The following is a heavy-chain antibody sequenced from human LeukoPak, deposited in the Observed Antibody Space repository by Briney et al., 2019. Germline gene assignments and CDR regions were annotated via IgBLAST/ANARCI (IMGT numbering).Heavy chain of an antibody. V-gene: IGHV3-23*01. CDR2: ISGSGGST. Sequence: GGSLTRSCAASGFTFSSYAMSWVRQAPGKGLEWVSAISGSGGSTYYADSVKGRFTISKDKSKNTLYLQMNSLRAEDTAVYYCSKSGGNAYNWNDDWFDPWGQGALVTVSS. CDR3: SKSGGNAYNWNDDWFDP. CDR1: GFTFSSYA. J-gene: IGHJ5*01. D-gene: IGHD1-1*01.